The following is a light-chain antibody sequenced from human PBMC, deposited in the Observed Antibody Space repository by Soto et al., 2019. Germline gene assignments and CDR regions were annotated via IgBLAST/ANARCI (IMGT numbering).Light chain of an antibody. V-gene: IGLV1-51*01. J-gene: IGLJ3*02. CDR1: TPNIGSNS. Sequence: QSVLTQPPSVSAAPGQRVTISCSGTTPNIGSNSVYWYLQVPGTVPKLLIYDTNKRPSGIPDRISGSKSGSSATLDITGLQTGDEADYYCATWDSSLKIGVFGGGTKLTVL. CDR3: ATWDSSLKIGV. CDR2: DTN.